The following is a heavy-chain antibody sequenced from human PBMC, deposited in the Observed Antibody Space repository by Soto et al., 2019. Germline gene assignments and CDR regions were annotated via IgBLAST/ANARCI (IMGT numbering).Heavy chain of an antibody. CDR3: VRDGTKTLRDWFDP. D-gene: IGHD1-1*01. V-gene: IGHV4-4*07. CDR1: GASISGYY. J-gene: IGHJ5*02. CDR2: IYATGTT. Sequence: SETLSLTCTVSGASISGYYWSWIRKSAGKGLEWIGRIYATGTTDYNPSLKSRVMMSVDTSKKQFSLKLRSVTAADTAVYYCVRDGTKTLRDWFDPWGQGISVTVS.